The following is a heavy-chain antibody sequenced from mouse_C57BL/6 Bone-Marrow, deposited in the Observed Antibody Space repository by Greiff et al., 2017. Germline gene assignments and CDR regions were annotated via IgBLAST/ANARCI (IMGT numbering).Heavy chain of an antibody. V-gene: IGHV1-9*01. CDR2: ILPGSGST. Sequence: QVQLQQSGAELMKPGASVKLSCKATGYTFTGYWIEWVKQRPGHGLEWIGEILPGSGSTNYNEKFKGKATLPADTSSNTAYMQLRSLTTEDSAIYDCAREVVYGSSLTIDYWGQGTSVTVSS. CDR1: GYTFTGYW. D-gene: IGHD1-1*01. J-gene: IGHJ4*01. CDR3: AREVVYGSSLTIDY.